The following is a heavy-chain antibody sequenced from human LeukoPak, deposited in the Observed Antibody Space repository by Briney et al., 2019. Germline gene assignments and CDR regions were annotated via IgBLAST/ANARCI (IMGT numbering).Heavy chain of an antibody. CDR2: IYYSGST. CDR1: GGSISSSGYY. Sequence: SETLSLTCTVSGGSISSSGYYWGWIRQPPGKGLEWIGSIYYSGSTYYNPSLKSRVTISVDTSRNQFSLKLSSVTAADTAVYYCTRAGGFGELLVGYWGQGALVTVSS. CDR3: TRAGGFGELLVGY. D-gene: IGHD3-10*01. J-gene: IGHJ4*02. V-gene: IGHV4-39*07.